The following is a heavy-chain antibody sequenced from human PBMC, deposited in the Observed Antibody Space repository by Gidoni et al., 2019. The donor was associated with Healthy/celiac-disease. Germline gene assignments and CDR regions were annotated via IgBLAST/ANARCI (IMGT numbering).Heavy chain of an antibody. CDR2: INSDGSST. CDR1: GFTFSSYW. V-gene: IGHV3-74*01. J-gene: IGHJ4*02. Sequence: CPASGFTFSSYWMHWVRQAPGKGLVWVSRINSDGSSTSYADSVKGRFTISRDNAKNTLYLQMNSLRAEDTAVYYCARGRYSSGWYDLDYWGQGTLVTVSS. CDR3: ARGRYSSGWYDLDY. D-gene: IGHD6-19*01.